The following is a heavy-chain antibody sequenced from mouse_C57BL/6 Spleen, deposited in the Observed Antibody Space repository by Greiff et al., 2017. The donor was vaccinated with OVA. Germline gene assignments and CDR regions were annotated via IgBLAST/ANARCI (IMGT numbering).Heavy chain of an antibody. CDR2: IYPRSGNT. Sequence: QVQLQQSGAELARPGASVKLSCKASGYTFTSYGISWVKQRTGQGLEWIGEIYPRSGNTYYNEKFKGKATLTADKSSSTAYMELRSLTSEDSAVYFCASRRGSTTVPDYWGQGTTLTVSS. V-gene: IGHV1-81*01. J-gene: IGHJ2*01. D-gene: IGHD1-1*01. CDR1: GYTFTSYG. CDR3: ASRRGSTTVPDY.